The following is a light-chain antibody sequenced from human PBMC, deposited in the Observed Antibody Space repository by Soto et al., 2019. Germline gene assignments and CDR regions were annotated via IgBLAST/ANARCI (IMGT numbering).Light chain of an antibody. V-gene: IGKV4-1*01. CDR2: WAS. J-gene: IGKJ1*01. CDR1: QDTRNY. CDR3: QQYIDSWT. Sequence: DSVMTQSPDALAVSLCERATISCKSNQDTRNYLAWYQQKPGQPPKLLIDWASSRASGVPDRFSGSGSGTDFTLTISNVQAEDVAVYYCQQYIDSWTFGQGTKVDI.